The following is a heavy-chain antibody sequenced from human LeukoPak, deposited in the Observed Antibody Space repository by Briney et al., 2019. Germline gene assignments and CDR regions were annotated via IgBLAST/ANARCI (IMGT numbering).Heavy chain of an antibody. V-gene: IGHV4-34*01. D-gene: IGHD3-16*02. CDR3: GSPYDYVWGSYRYFDY. CDR2: INHSGST. Sequence: SETLSLTCAVYGGSFSGYYWSWISQPPGKGLEWIGEINHSGSTNYNPSLKSRVTISVDTSKNRFSRKRGSVAAADTAVYYCGSPYDYVWGSYRYFDYWGQGTLVTVSS. CDR1: GGSFSGYY. J-gene: IGHJ4*02.